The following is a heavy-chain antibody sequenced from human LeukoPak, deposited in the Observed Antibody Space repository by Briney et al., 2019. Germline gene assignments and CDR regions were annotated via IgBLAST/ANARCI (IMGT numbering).Heavy chain of an antibody. CDR3: AKDRNDFWSAEGPY. CDR2: ISGSGGST. D-gene: IGHD3-3*01. J-gene: IGHJ4*02. V-gene: IGHV3-23*01. CDR1: GFTFSSYA. Sequence: GGSLRLSCAASGFTFSSYAMSWVRQAPGKGLEWVSAISGSGGSTYYADSVKGRFTISRDNSKNTLYLQMNGLRAEDTAVYYCAKDRNDFWSAEGPYWGQGTLVTVSS.